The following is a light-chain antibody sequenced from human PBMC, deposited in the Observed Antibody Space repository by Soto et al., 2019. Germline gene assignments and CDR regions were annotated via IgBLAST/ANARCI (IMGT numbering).Light chain of an antibody. Sequence: DFQMTQSPSSVSASVGDRVTITCRASQRSGAWIVWYQQKPGKAPKALIYGETLLQSGVPSRFSGDASGTEFTLTISSLQPEDFATYYCQQATSFPPVRAFGGGTKVDNK. CDR2: GET. J-gene: IGKJ4*01. CDR1: QRSGAW. CDR3: QQATSFPPVRA. V-gene: IGKV1-12*01.